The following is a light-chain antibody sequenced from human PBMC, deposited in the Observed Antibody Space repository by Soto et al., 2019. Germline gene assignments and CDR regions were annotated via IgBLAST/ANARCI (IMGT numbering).Light chain of an antibody. J-gene: IGKJ1*01. V-gene: IGKV3-20*01. CDR3: QQYGRSSGT. CDR1: QSVSSSY. CDR2: GAS. Sequence: EIVLTQSPGTLSLSPGERATLSCRASQSVSSSYLAWYQQKPGQAPRLLIYGASSRATGIPDRFSGSGSGTDFTLTISRLEPEDFAEYYCQQYGRSSGTFGQGTKVEIK.